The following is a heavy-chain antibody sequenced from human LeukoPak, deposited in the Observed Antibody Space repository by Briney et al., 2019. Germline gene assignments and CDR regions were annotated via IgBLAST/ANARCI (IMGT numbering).Heavy chain of an antibody. J-gene: IGHJ4*02. V-gene: IGHV3-7*01. CDR2: IKQDGNKK. CDR1: GFTFSTSW. CDR3: ARDHRGDRY. Sequence: GGSLRLSCAASGFTFSTSWMSWVRQAPGKGLEWVANIKQDGNKKYYVDPVKGRFTISRDNAKNSLYLQMNSLRAEDTAVYYCARDHRGDRYWGQGTLVTVSS. D-gene: IGHD4-17*01.